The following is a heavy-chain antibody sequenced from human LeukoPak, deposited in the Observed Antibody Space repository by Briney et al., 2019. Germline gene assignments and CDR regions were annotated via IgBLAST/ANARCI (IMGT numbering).Heavy chain of an antibody. CDR3: ASGRGGGGY. D-gene: IGHD3-10*01. J-gene: IGHJ4*02. CDR1: GFTFSGYA. V-gene: IGHV3-30*01. Sequence: GRSLRLSCAASGFTFSGYAMHWVRQAPGKGLEWVAVISYDGSNKYYADSVKGRFTISRDNSKNTLYLQMNSLRADDTAVYYCASGRGGGGYWGQGTLVTVSS. CDR2: ISYDGSNK.